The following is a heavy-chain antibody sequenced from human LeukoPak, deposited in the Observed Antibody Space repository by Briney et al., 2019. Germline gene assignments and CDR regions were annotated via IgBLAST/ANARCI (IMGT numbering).Heavy chain of an antibody. Sequence: ASVKVSCKASGYTFTSYYMHWVRQAPGQGLEWMGIINPSGGSTSYAQKFQGRVTMTRDTSTSTVYMELSSLRSEDTAVYYCARAPYYYDSSGYYSDFDYWGQETLVTVSS. CDR2: INPSGGST. J-gene: IGHJ4*02. V-gene: IGHV1-46*03. CDR1: GYTFTSYY. CDR3: ARAPYYYDSSGYYSDFDY. D-gene: IGHD3-22*01.